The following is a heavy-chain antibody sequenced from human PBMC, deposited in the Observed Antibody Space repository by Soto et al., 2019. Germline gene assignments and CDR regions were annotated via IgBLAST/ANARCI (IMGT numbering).Heavy chain of an antibody. CDR3: ARSVAVPGAHIDY. CDR2: VYYTGST. J-gene: IGHJ4*02. V-gene: IGHV4-59*01. D-gene: IGHD6-19*01. CDR1: GGSISGSY. Sequence: KTSETLSLNCSVSGGSISGSYWSWIRQSPGKGLEWLGYVYYTGSTNYSPSLRSRVSISVDTSKNEFSLRLSSVTAADTAVYFCARSVAVPGAHIDYWGQGTQVTVSS.